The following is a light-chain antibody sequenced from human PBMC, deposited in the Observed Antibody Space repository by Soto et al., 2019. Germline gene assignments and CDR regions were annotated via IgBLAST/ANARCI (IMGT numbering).Light chain of an antibody. CDR3: QQRSNWPPAT. CDR2: DAS. Sequence: EIVLTQSPATLSLSPGERATLSCRASQSVSSYLAWYQQKPGQAPSLLIYDASNRATGIPARFSGSGSGTDFTLTISSLAPEDFAVYYCQQRSNWPPATFGGGTKVEIK. J-gene: IGKJ4*01. CDR1: QSVSSY. V-gene: IGKV3-11*01.